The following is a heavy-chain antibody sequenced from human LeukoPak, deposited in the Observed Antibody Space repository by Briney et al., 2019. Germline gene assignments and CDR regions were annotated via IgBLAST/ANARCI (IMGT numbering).Heavy chain of an antibody. Sequence: KSGGSLRLSCAASGFTFSSYSMNWVRQAPGKGLEWVSSISSSSSYIYYADSVKGRFTISRDNAKNSLYLQMNSLRAEDTAVYYCARDGLWFGETDYWGQGTLVTVSS. D-gene: IGHD3-10*01. J-gene: IGHJ4*02. CDR3: ARDGLWFGETDY. CDR2: ISSSSSYI. CDR1: GFTFSSYS. V-gene: IGHV3-21*01.